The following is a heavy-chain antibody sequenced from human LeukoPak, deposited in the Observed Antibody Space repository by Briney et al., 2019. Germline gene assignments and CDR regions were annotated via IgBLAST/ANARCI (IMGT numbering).Heavy chain of an antibody. V-gene: IGHV3-23*01. CDR2: ISGSGGGT. J-gene: IGHJ4*02. Sequence: GGSLRLSCAASGFTFSSYAMSWVRQAPGKGLEWASAISGSGGGTYYVDSVKGRFTISRDNSKNTLYLQMNSLRAEDTAVYYCAKEGDFWSSYYEDYWGQGTLVTVSS. D-gene: IGHD3-3*01. CDR3: AKEGDFWSSYYEDY. CDR1: GFTFSSYA.